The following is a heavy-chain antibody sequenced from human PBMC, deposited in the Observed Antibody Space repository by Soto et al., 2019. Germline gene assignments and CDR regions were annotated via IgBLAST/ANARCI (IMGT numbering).Heavy chain of an antibody. CDR2: IYYSGST. J-gene: IGHJ4*02. CDR3: ARHLAGAVYDILTGYYKPFDY. Sequence: SETLSLTCTVSGDSISSSSYYWGWIRQPPGKGLEWIGSIYYSGSTYYNPSLKSRVTISVDTSKNQFSLKLSSVTAADTAVYYCARHLAGAVYDILTGYYKPFDYWGQGTLVTVSS. V-gene: IGHV4-39*01. D-gene: IGHD3-9*01. CDR1: GDSISSSSYY.